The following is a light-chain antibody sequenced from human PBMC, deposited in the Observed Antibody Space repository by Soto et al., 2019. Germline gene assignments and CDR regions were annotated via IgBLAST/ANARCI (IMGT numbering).Light chain of an antibody. CDR3: QQYGSSPLT. V-gene: IGKV3-20*01. J-gene: IGKJ4*01. CDR1: QSVSSN. CDR2: GAF. Sequence: EIVMTQSPATLSVSPGERVTLSCRASQSVSSNLAWYQQKPGQAPRLLIYGAFNRAAGIPARFSGSGSGTDFTLTIRRLEPEDFAVYYCQQYGSSPLTFGGGTKVDI.